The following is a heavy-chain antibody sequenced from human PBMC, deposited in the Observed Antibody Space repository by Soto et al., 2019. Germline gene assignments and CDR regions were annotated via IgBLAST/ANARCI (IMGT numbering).Heavy chain of an antibody. CDR1: GGSFSGYY. J-gene: IGHJ4*02. Sequence: SETLSLTCAVYGGSFSGYYWSWIRQPPGKGLEWIGEINHSGSTNYNPSLKSRVTISVDTSKNQFSLKLSSVTAADTAVYYCARDAMGYGYSYYFDYWGQGTLVTVSS. D-gene: IGHD5-18*01. CDR3: ARDAMGYGYSYYFDY. CDR2: INHSGST. V-gene: IGHV4-34*01.